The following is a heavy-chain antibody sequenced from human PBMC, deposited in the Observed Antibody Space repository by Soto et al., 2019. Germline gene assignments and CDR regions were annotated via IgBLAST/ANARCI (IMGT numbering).Heavy chain of an antibody. CDR3: ATYDSGGKFDS. D-gene: IGHD3-22*01. J-gene: IGHJ4*02. CDR2: VYYSGTI. V-gene: IGHV4-59*01. CDR1: GGSFSSFY. Sequence: QVQLQESGPGLVKPSETLSLTCTVSGGSFSSFYWSWIRQPPGKGLEWIGYVYYSGTINNNPSLKGRVSISVATSKNQFSLKLIAATAADTAVYYRATYDSGGKFDSWGQGTLVTVSS.